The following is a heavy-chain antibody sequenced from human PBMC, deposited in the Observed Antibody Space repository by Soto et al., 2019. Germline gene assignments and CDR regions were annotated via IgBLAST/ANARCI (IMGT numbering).Heavy chain of an antibody. D-gene: IGHD6-13*01. CDR3: ARDWDKQLVRGYWFDP. J-gene: IGHJ5*02. CDR1: GGTFSSYA. V-gene: IGHV1-69*13. CDR2: IIPIFGTA. Sequence: GASVKVSCKASGGTFSSYAISWVRQAPGQGLEWMGGIIPIFGTANYAQKFQGRVTITADGSTSTAYMELSSLRSEDTAVYYCARDWDKQLVRGYWFDPWGQGTLVTVSS.